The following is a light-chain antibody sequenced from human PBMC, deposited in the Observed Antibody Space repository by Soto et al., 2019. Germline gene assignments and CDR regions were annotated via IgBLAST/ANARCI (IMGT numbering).Light chain of an antibody. V-gene: IGKV2-30*02. J-gene: IGKJ2*01. CDR1: QSLVHSDGNAY. Sequence: DVVMTQSPLSLPVTLGQPASISCRSSQSLVHSDGNAYLAWFQQRPGQSPRRLISKVSNRDSGVPDRFSGSGSGTDFTLKISTVEAEDVGVYYCMQGSHWPFTFGQGTKLEIE. CDR3: MQGSHWPFT. CDR2: KVS.